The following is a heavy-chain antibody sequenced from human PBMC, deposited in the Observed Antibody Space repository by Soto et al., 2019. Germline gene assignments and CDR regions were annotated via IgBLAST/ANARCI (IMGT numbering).Heavy chain of an antibody. D-gene: IGHD2-21*01. CDR2: ISYDGGSQ. Sequence: QVELVESGGGVVHPGTSLRLSCAASGFTFSSYGLHWVRQAPGKGLEWVAGISYDGGSQYYPDSVKGRFTISRDDSKNTLYLQMNSPRTEDTAVYHCAKVWVEMSTNDAFDIWGQGTMVTVS. CDR1: GFTFSSYG. J-gene: IGHJ3*02. V-gene: IGHV3-30*18. CDR3: AKVWVEMSTNDAFDI.